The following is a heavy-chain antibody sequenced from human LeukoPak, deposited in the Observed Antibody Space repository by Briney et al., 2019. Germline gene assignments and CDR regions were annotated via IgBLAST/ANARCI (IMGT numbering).Heavy chain of an antibody. Sequence: PGGSLRLSCGASGFTFSSYAMNWVRQAPGKGLEWVSLISGSGDSTDYADSVKGRFTISRDNSKNTLYLQINSPRADDTAVYYCAKRAVAGTGRGFDIWGQGTLVTVSS. CDR2: ISGSGDST. CDR1: GFTFSSYA. J-gene: IGHJ3*02. D-gene: IGHD6-19*01. V-gene: IGHV3-23*01. CDR3: AKRAVAGTGRGFDI.